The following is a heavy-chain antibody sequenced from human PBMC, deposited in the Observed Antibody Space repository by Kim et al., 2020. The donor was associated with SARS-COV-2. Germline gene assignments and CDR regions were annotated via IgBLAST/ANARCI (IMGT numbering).Heavy chain of an antibody. J-gene: IGHJ4*02. CDR1: GGTFSSYA. D-gene: IGHD6-13*01. Sequence: SVKVSCKASGGTFSSYAISWVRQAPGQGLEWMGGIIPIFGTANYAQKFQGRVTITADESTSTAYMELSSLRSEDTAVYYCARGGWYSSSWYHFDYWGQGTLVTVSS. V-gene: IGHV1-69*13. CDR3: ARGGWYSSSWYHFDY. CDR2: IIPIFGTA.